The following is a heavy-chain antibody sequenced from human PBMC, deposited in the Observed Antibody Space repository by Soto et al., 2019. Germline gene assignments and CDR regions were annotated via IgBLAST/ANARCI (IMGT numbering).Heavy chain of an antibody. Sequence: QVQLVQSGAEVKKPGASVKVSCKASGYTFTSYDINWVRQATGQGLEWMGWMNPNSGNTDYAEKVEARATMTRDTSINTPYLELSSLRSEDTAVYYCAREAAGRSYQPIDCWGQGTLVTVSP. V-gene: IGHV1-8*01. D-gene: IGHD6-13*01. CDR3: AREAAGRSYQPIDC. CDR1: GYTFTSYD. J-gene: IGHJ4*02. CDR2: MNPNSGNT.